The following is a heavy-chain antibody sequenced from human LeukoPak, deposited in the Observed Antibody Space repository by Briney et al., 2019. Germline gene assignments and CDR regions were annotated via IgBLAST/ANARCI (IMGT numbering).Heavy chain of an antibody. J-gene: IGHJ4*02. D-gene: IGHD1-26*01. CDR3: ARDSDESDIGGATLDF. V-gene: IGHV3-23*01. Sequence: PGGSLRLSCAASGFTFSTYDMNWVRQAPGKGLEWVSEISGRGDTTYYADSVRGRFTISRDNSKKTLYLQMKSLRADDTAVYYCARDSDESDIGGATLDFWGQGALVTVSS. CDR1: GFTFSTYD. CDR2: ISGRGDTT.